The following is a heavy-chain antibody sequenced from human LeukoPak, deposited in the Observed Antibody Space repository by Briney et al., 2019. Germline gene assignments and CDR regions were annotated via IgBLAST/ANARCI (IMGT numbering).Heavy chain of an antibody. CDR3: ARDPGYYHSIGYINAYYFDY. CDR1: RFTFSSYQ. Sequence: GGSLRLSCAASRFTFSSYQMNWVRQAPGKGLEWVSYISSSGSSIYYADSVKGRFTISRDNAKNSLYLQMDSLRAEDTAVYYCARDPGYYHSIGYINAYYFDYWGQGTLVTVSS. D-gene: IGHD3-22*01. CDR2: ISSSGSSI. J-gene: IGHJ4*02. V-gene: IGHV3-48*03.